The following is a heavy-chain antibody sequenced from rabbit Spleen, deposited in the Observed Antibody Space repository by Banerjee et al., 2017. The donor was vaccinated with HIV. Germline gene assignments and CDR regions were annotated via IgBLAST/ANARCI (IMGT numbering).Heavy chain of an antibody. D-gene: IGHD7-1*01. CDR3: ARVYSALKYYDL. J-gene: IGHJ6*01. V-gene: IGHV1S45*01. CDR2: IYGGDGST. CDR1: GFSFSRSYW. Sequence: QEQLEESGGGLVKPGASLTLTCTASGFSFSRSYWICWVRQAPGKGLEWIACIYGGDGSTYYASWAIGRFTISKTSSTVDLKMTSLTAADTATYLCARVYSALKYYDLWGPGTLVTVS.